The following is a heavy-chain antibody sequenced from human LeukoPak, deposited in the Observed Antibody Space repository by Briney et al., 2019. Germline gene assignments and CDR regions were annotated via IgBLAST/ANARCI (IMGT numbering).Heavy chain of an antibody. CDR2: IRYDGSNK. CDR1: GFTFSSYA. CDR3: AKDRGRMSSSWFYYYYYYMDV. J-gene: IGHJ6*03. V-gene: IGHV3-30*02. D-gene: IGHD6-13*01. Sequence: GGSLRLSCAASGFTFSSYAMSWVRQAPGKGLEWVAFIRYDGSNKYYADSVKGRFTISRDNSKNTLYLRMNSLRAEDTAVYYCAKDRGRMSSSWFYYYYYYMDVWGKGTTVTVSS.